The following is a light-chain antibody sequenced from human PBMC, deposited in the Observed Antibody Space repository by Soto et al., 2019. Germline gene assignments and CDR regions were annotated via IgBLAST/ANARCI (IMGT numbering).Light chain of an antibody. Sequence: QSVLTQPPSASGTPGQRVTLSCSGSSSNIGSNYIYWYQQLPGTAPKHLIYRNDQRPSGVPDRFSGSKSGTSGSLAISGLRPEDGADYYCAAWDDSLGAWVFGAGTQLTVL. V-gene: IGLV1-47*01. CDR3: AAWDDSLGAWV. CDR1: SSNIGSNY. J-gene: IGLJ3*02. CDR2: RND.